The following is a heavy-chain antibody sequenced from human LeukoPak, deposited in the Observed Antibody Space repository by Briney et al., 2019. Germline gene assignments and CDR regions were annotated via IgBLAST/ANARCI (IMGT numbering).Heavy chain of an antibody. Sequence: GGSLRLSCAASGFTFSSYAMSWVRQAPGKGLEWVSAISGSGGTTYYADSVKGRFTISRDNSKNTLYLQMNSLRAEDTAVYYCAKADYGDWLIDYWGQGTLVTVSS. D-gene: IGHD4-17*01. CDR1: GFTFSSYA. CDR3: AKADYGDWLIDY. V-gene: IGHV3-23*01. CDR2: ISGSGGTT. J-gene: IGHJ4*02.